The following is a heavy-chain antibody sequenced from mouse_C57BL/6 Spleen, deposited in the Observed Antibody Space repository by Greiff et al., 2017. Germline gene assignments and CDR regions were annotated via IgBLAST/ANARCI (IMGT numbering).Heavy chain of an antibody. CDR2: IDPETGGT. J-gene: IGHJ2*01. D-gene: IGHD2-1*01. CDR1: GYTFTDYE. CDR3: TRKMVRRYFDY. V-gene: IGHV1-15*01. Sequence: VQLQQSGAELVRPGASVTLSCKASGYTFTDYEMHWVKQTPVHGLEWIGAIDPETGGTAYNQKFKGKAILTADKSSSTAYMELRSLTSEDSAVYYCTRKMVRRYFDYWGQGTTLTVSS.